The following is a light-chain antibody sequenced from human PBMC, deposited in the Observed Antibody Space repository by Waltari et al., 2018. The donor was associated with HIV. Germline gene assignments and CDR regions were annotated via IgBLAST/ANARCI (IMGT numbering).Light chain of an antibody. CDR2: DAS. CDR3: QQRSNWRT. Sequence: EIVLTQSPATLSLSPGERATLSCRASQSVSSYLAWYQQKPGHAPRLVIYDASNSATGIPARFSGSGSGTDFTLTISSLEPEDFAVYYCQQRSNWRTFGQGTKVEIK. V-gene: IGKV3-11*01. J-gene: IGKJ1*01. CDR1: QSVSSY.